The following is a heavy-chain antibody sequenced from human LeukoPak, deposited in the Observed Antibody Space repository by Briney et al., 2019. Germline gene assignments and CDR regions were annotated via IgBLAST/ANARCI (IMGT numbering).Heavy chain of an antibody. J-gene: IGHJ3*02. CDR3: AKVFGVATIWDTFNI. CDR1: GFTFSSYA. D-gene: IGHD5-12*01. Sequence: GGSLRLSCAASGFTFSSYAMHWVRQAPGKGLEWVAVISYDGSNKYYADSVKGRFTISRDNSKNTLYLQMKSLRAEDTAVYYCAKVFGVATIWDTFNIWGQGTMVTVSS. CDR2: ISYDGSNK. V-gene: IGHV3-30-3*01.